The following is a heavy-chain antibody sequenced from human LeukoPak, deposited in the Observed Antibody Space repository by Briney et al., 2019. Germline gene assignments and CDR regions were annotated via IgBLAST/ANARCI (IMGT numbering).Heavy chain of an antibody. D-gene: IGHD3-16*01. J-gene: IGHJ4*02. CDR3: ARDYEAPGDY. Sequence: GGSLRLSCAASGFTFSSYAMSWVRQAPGKGLEWVANIKQDGSEKYYVDSVKGRFTISRDNAKNSLYLQMNSLRAEDTAVYYCARDYEAPGDYWGQGTLVTVSS. V-gene: IGHV3-7*01. CDR1: GFTFSSYA. CDR2: IKQDGSEK.